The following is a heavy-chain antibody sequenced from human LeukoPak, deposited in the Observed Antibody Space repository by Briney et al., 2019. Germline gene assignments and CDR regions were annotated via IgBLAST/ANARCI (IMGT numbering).Heavy chain of an antibody. V-gene: IGHV3-48*01. Sequence: PGGSLRLSCAASGFTFIDYSRNWVRQAPGKGLEWVSYISTTNSSTIYYADSVEGRFTISRDNAENSLYLQMNSLRAEDTAVYYCARDRGSSGYHFDYWGQGTLVTVSS. CDR3: ARDRGSSGYHFDY. CDR2: ISTTNSSTI. CDR1: GFTFIDYS. D-gene: IGHD3-22*01. J-gene: IGHJ4*02.